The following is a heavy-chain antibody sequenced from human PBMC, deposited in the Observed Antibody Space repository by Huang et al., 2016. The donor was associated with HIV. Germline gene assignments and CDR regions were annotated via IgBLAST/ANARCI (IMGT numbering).Heavy chain of an antibody. CDR3: ARGGGIQLWLLGYYYMDV. D-gene: IGHD5-18*01. Sequence: QVQLVQSGAEVKKPGASVKVSCKASGYTFSSFGISWVRQAPGQGLEWVGWISVYSGNTKFAQKFQGRLTITTDTSTSTAYMELRGLRSDDTAVYYCARGGGIQLWLLGYYYMDVWGNGTTVTVSS. CDR1: GYTFSSFG. V-gene: IGHV1-18*01. CDR2: ISVYSGNT. J-gene: IGHJ6*03.